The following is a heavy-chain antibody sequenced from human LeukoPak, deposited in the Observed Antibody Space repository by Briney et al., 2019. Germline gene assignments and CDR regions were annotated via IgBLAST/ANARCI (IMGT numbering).Heavy chain of an antibody. CDR2: INPSGGST. J-gene: IGHJ5*02. CDR3: ARDRQLFKARIIWFGESKRIYSFDP. Sequence: ASVKVSCKASGYTFTGYYMHWVRQAPGQGLEWMGIINPSGGSTSYAQRFQGRVTMTRDTSTSTVYMELSSLRSEDTAVYYCARDRQLFKARIIWFGESKRIYSFDPWGQGTLVTVSS. CDR1: GYTFTGYY. V-gene: IGHV1-46*01. D-gene: IGHD3-10*01.